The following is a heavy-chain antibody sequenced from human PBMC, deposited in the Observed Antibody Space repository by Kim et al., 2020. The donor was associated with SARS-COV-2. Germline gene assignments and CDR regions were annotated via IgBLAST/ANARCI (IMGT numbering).Heavy chain of an antibody. J-gene: IGHJ3*02. CDR2: IYYSGST. Sequence: SETLSLTCTVSGGSISSYYWSWIRQPPGKGLEWIGYIYYSGSTNYNPSLKSRVTISVDTSKNQFSLKLSSVTAADTAVYYCARDSGYPNAFDIWGQGTMVTVSS. CDR3: ARDSGYPNAFDI. V-gene: IGHV4-59*01. D-gene: IGHD6-13*01. CDR1: GGSISSYY.